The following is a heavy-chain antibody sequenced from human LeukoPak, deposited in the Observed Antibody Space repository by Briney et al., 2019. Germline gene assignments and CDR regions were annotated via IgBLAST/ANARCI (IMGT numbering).Heavy chain of an antibody. D-gene: IGHD3-22*01. V-gene: IGHV3-66*01. CDR1: GFTVSSNY. J-gene: IGHJ4*02. CDR3: ARALWYYYDTSGYPTDY. CDR2: IYSGGST. Sequence: GGSLRLSCAASGFTVSSNYMSWVRQAPGKGLEWVSVIYSGGSTYYADSVKGRFTISRDNSKNTLYLQMNSLRAEDTAVYYCARALWYYYDTSGYPTDYWGQGTLVTVSS.